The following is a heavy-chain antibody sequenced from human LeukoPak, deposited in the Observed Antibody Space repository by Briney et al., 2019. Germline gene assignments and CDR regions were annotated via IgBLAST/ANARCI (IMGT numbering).Heavy chain of an antibody. CDR3: AKGYSYFEY. CDR2: ISYDGRDK. V-gene: IGHV3-30*18. Sequence: GRSLRLSCAASAFTISSYGMHWVRQAPGKGLEWVAVISYDGRDKYCADSVKGRFTISRDNTKNTLDLQMNSLRVEDTAVYYCAKGYSYFEYWGQGILVTVSS. D-gene: IGHD5-18*01. CDR1: AFTISSYG. J-gene: IGHJ4*02.